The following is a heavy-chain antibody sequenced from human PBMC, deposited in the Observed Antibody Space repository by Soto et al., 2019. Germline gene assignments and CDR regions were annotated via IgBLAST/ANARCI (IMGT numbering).Heavy chain of an antibody. CDR2: ISYDGSNK. CDR3: ANNWGSGYYFVY. CDR1: GFTFSSYG. V-gene: IGHV3-30*18. J-gene: IGHJ4*02. D-gene: IGHD7-27*01. Sequence: QVQLVESGGGVVQPGRSLRLSCAASGFTFSSYGMHWVRQAPGKGLEWVAVISYDGSNKYYADSVKGRFTISRDNSKNTLYLQMNSLRAEDTAVYYCANNWGSGYYFVYWGQGTLVTVSS.